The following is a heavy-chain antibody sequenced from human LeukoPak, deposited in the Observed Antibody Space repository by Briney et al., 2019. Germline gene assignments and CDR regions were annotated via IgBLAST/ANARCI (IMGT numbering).Heavy chain of an antibody. Sequence: GGSLRLSCAASGFSFSSCSMNWVRQAPGKGLEWVSYIYSSSSTIYYADSVKGRFTVSRDNAKSSLFLQMNSLRAEDTAVYYCARDPRYYSDLYYFDYWGQGTLVTVSS. V-gene: IGHV3-48*04. CDR1: GFSFSSCS. CDR2: IYSSSSTI. D-gene: IGHD3-22*01. J-gene: IGHJ4*02. CDR3: ARDPRYYSDLYYFDY.